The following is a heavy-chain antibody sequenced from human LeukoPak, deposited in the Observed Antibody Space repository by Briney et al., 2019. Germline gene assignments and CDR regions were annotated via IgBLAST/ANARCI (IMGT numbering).Heavy chain of an antibody. CDR3: ARHSGYKGLDY. J-gene: IGHJ4*02. Sequence: PGGSLRLSCAASGFTVSSNYMSWVRHAPGKGLEWVSVIYSGGSTYYADSVKGRFTISRDNSKNTLYLQMNSLRAEDTAVYYCARHSGYKGLDYWGQGTLVTVSS. D-gene: IGHD5-12*01. CDR1: GFTVSSNY. CDR2: IYSGGST. V-gene: IGHV3-53*01.